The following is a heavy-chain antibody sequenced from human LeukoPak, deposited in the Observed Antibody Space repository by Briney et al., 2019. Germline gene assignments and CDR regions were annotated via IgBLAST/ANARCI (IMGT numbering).Heavy chain of an antibody. Sequence: SETLSLTCTVSGGSISSSSYYWGWIRQPPGKGLEWIGSIYYSGSTHHNPSLKSRVTISVDTSKNQFSLKLSSVTAADTAVYYCARQTGCSSTSCYFGFDIWGQGTMVTVSS. V-gene: IGHV4-39*01. D-gene: IGHD2-2*01. CDR3: ARQTGCSSTSCYFGFDI. CDR2: IYYSGST. J-gene: IGHJ3*02. CDR1: GGSISSSSYY.